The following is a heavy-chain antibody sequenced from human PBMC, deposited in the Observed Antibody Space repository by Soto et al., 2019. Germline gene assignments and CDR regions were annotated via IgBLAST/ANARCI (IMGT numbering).Heavy chain of an antibody. CDR1: GFTFSSYA. D-gene: IGHD4-17*01. V-gene: IGHV3-30-3*01. J-gene: IGHJ4*02. CDR3: ARESPADYGDYVCYFDY. CDR2: ISYDGGNK. Sequence: QVQLVESGGGVVQPGRSLRLSCAASGFTFSSYAMHWVRQAPGKGLEWVAVISYDGGNKYYEDSVKGRFTISRDNSKNTLYLQMNGLRAEDTAVYYCARESPADYGDYVCYFDYWGQGTLVTVSS.